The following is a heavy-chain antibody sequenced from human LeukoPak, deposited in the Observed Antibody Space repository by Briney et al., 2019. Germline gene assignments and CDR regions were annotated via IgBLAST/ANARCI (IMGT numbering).Heavy chain of an antibody. CDR2: ISAYNGNT. D-gene: IGHD3-3*01. Sequence: APVTVSCKASGYTFTSYGISWVRQAPGQGLEWMGWISAYNGNTNYAQKLQGRVTMTTDTSTSTAYMELRSLRSDDTAVYYCASTYDFWSGEDLWGQGTLVTVSS. CDR3: ASTYDFWSGEDL. CDR1: GYTFTSYG. J-gene: IGHJ4*02. V-gene: IGHV1-18*01.